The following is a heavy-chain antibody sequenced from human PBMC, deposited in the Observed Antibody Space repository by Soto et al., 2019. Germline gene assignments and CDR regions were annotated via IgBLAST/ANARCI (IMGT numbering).Heavy chain of an antibody. D-gene: IGHD3-10*01. CDR3: ARLPMVRGVINDYYYYYGMDV. Sequence: SETLFLTCTVSGGSISSSSYYWGWIRQPPGKGLEWIGSIYYSGSTYYNPSLKSRVTISVDTSKNQFSLKLSSVTAADTAVYYCARLPMVRGVINDYYYYYGMDVWGQGTTVTVSS. J-gene: IGHJ6*02. CDR1: GGSISSSSYY. V-gene: IGHV4-39*01. CDR2: IYYSGST.